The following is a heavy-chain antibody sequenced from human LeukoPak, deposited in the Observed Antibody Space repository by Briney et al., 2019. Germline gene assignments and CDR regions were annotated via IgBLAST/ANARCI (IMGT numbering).Heavy chain of an antibody. V-gene: IGHV4-4*07. CDR1: GGSISSYY. J-gene: IGHJ4*02. CDR3: ARARCSSTSCPLDY. D-gene: IGHD2-2*01. Sequence: TSETLSLTCTVSGGSISSYYWSWIRQPAGKGLEWIGRINTSGSTNYNPSLKSRVTMSVDTSKNQFSLKLSSVTAADTAVYYCARARCSSTSCPLDYWGQGTLVTVSS. CDR2: INTSGST.